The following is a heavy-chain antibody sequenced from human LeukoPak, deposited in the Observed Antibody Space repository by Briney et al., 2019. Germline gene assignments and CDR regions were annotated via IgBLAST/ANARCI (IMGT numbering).Heavy chain of an antibody. CDR3: ARDRGSFSSGTSYYDY. CDR2: ISYDGTKK. D-gene: IGHD3-10*01. Sequence: GGSLRLSCAPSGFTFENYGIQWVRQAPGKGLEWVSLISYDGTKKWYAVSVKGRFPISRDNSKNPLYLQMNSLPAEDTAVYFCARDRGSFSSGTSYYDYWGQGPLVTVSS. J-gene: IGHJ4*02. V-gene: IGHV3-33*01. CDR1: GFTFENYG.